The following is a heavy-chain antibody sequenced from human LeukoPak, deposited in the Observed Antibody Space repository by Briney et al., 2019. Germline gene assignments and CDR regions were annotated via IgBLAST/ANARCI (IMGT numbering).Heavy chain of an antibody. CDR3: ARDQEYCSGGSCYQTDWYFDL. Sequence: LLGGSLRLSCAASGFTFSSYGMHWVRQAPGKGLEWVAFISYDGSNKYYADSVKGRFTISRDNSKNTLYLQMNSLRPEDTAVYYCARDQEYCSGGSCYQTDWYFDLWGRGTLVTVSS. J-gene: IGHJ2*01. D-gene: IGHD2-15*01. V-gene: IGHV3-30*03. CDR2: ISYDGSNK. CDR1: GFTFSSYG.